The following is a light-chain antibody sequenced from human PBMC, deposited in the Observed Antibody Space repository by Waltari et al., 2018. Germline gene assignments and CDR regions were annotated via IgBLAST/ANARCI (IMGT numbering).Light chain of an antibody. J-gene: IGLJ2*01. CDR3: CSYAGSSKGV. V-gene: IGLV2-23*02. CDR1: SSDVGNYKR. CDR2: AVS. Sequence: QSALTQPASVSGSPGQSITISCTGSSSDVGNYKRVSWYQQHPGKAPKLMIYAVSKRPSGVSDRFSVSKSGDTASRTISGLQPEDEADYFCCSYAGSSKGVFGGGTKVTVL.